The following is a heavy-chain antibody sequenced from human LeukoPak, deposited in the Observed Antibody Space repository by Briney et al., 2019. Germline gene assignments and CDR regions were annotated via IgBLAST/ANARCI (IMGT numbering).Heavy chain of an antibody. V-gene: IGHV4-39*07. J-gene: IGHJ4*02. CDR1: GGSISSDSHY. D-gene: IGHD3-10*01. Sequence: PSETLSLTCTVSGGSISSDSHYWGWIRQPPGKGLEWIGNIYYGGSPHYNPSLKSRVTISVDRANNQFSLKLSSVTAADTAFYYCARGRKGGSALWGQGTLVTVSS. CDR3: ARGRKGGSAL. CDR2: IYYGGSP.